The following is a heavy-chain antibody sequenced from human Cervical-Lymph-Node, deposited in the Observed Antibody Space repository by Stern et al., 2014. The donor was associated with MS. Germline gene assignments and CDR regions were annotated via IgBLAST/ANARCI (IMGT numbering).Heavy chain of an antibody. D-gene: IGHD4-17*01. J-gene: IGHJ4*02. Sequence: EVHLVESGAEVKKPGESLKISCKGSGYSFTANWIAWVRQMPGKGLEWMVIIYPGDSDTRYSPSFQGQVTISADKSISTAYRQWSSLKASDTAMYYCARDYGDYAFDYGGQGTLVTVSS. V-gene: IGHV5-51*01. CDR3: ARDYGDYAFDY. CDR1: GYSFTANW. CDR2: IYPGDSDT.